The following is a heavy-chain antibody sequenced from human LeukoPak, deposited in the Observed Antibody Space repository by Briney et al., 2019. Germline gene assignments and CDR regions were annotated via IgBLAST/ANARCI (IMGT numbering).Heavy chain of an antibody. V-gene: IGHV4-4*07. CDR3: ARDRGSGWMNYYGMDV. D-gene: IGHD6-19*01. J-gene: IGHJ6*02. CDR2: IYTSGST. Sequence: SETLSLTCTVSGGSISSYYWSWIRQPAGKGLEWIGRIYTSGSTNYNPSLKSRVTVSVDTSKNQFSLKLSSVTAADTAVYYCARDRGSGWMNYYGMDVWGQGTTVTVSS. CDR1: GGSISSYY.